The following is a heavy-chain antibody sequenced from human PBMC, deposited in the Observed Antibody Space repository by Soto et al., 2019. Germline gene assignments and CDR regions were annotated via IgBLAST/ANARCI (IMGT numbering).Heavy chain of an antibody. V-gene: IGHV1-24*01. CDR1: GYTLTELS. J-gene: IGHJ5*02. CDR2: FDPEDGET. CDR3: ATDRKGGYDSSVNLRLDP. Sequence: ASVKVSCKVSGYTLTELSMHWVRQAPGKGLEWMGGFDPEDGETIYAQKFQGRVTMTEDTSTDTAYMELSSLRSEDTAVYYCATDRKGGYDSSVNLRLDPWGQGTLVSVPS. D-gene: IGHD3-22*01.